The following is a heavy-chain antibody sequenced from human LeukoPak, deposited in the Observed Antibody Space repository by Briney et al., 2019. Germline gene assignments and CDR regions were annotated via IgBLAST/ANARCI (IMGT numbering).Heavy chain of an antibody. J-gene: IGHJ4*02. CDR1: GYTLTDFS. D-gene: IGHD3-22*01. Sequence: EGSLKVSCNISGYTLTDFSMHWVRQAPGKGLEWVGGLNREDDEAIYAQHFQGRVTVTEDTATDTDYKELSNLRSEDTGVYYCATLDSYYDNSGRPLVPDWGQGTLVTVSS. V-gene: IGHV1-24*01. CDR2: LNREDDEA. CDR3: ATLDSYYDNSGRPLVPD.